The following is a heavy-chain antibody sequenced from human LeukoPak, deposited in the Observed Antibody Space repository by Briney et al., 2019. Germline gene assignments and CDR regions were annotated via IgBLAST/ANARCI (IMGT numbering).Heavy chain of an antibody. CDR3: AKDLRSSNYYFFDY. CDR1: GFTLSSYW. CDR2: INSDGSIT. D-gene: IGHD6-13*01. V-gene: IGHV3-74*01. Sequence: GGSLRLSCAASGFTLSSYWMHWVRQAPGKGLVWVSRINSDGSITSYADSVKGRFTISRDNAKNTLYLQMNSLRAEDTAVYYCAKDLRSSNYYFFDYWGQGTLVTVSS. J-gene: IGHJ4*02.